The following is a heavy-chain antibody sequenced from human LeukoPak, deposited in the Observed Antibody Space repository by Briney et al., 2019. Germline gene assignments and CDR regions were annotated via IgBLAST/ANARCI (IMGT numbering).Heavy chain of an antibody. J-gene: IGHJ4*02. CDR2: IRSRTKGYVT. Sequence: YPGGSLRLSCAASGMSLSDSAMNWVRQAPGKGLEWLAHIRSRTKGYVTAYAASVTGRFVISRDDVKNMAFLQMTSLETEDTAVYHCIRHVEFQRPYWAQGVQVTVSS. D-gene: IGHD3-10*01. V-gene: IGHV3-73*01. CDR1: GMSLSDSA. CDR3: IRHVEFQRPY.